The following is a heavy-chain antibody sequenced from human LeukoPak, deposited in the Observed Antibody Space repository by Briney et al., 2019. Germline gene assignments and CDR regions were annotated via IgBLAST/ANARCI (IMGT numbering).Heavy chain of an antibody. Sequence: GASVKVSCKASGYTFTRYAITWVRQGPGQGLEWMGWISTYNGDTNSAHHLQGRVTMTTDQSTNTAYMELRSLRSDDTAVYYCAREPSNTSGRNPYFDYWGQGTLVTVCS. D-gene: IGHD6-19*01. J-gene: IGHJ4*02. CDR1: GYTFTRYA. V-gene: IGHV1-18*01. CDR3: AREPSNTSGRNPYFDY. CDR2: ISTYNGDT.